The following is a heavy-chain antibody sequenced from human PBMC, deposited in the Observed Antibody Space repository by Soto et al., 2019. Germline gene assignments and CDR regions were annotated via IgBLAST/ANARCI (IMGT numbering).Heavy chain of an antibody. D-gene: IGHD3-22*01. CDR2: IYYSGST. V-gene: IGHV4-31*03. CDR1: GGSISSGGYY. J-gene: IGHJ4*02. CDR3: ASAHYYDSSGYDY. Sequence: QVQLQESGPGLVKPSQTLSLTCTVSGGSISSGGYYWSWIRHHPGKGLEGIGYIYYSGSTYYNPSLTSRVTITVDTSKNQFSLKLSSVTAADTAVYYCASAHYYDSSGYDYWGQGTLVTVSS.